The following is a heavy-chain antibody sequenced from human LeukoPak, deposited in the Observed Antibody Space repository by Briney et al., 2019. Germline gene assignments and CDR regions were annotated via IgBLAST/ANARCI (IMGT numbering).Heavy chain of an antibody. CDR2: IRYDGSNK. J-gene: IGHJ4*02. Sequence: GGSLRLSCAASGFTFSSYGMHWVRQAPGKGLEWVAFIRYDGSNKYYADSVKGRFTISRDNSKNTLYLQMNSLRAEDTAVYYCARTTDILTGYPYYFDYWGQGTLVTVSS. V-gene: IGHV3-30*02. CDR1: GFTFSSYG. D-gene: IGHD3-9*01. CDR3: ARTTDILTGYPYYFDY.